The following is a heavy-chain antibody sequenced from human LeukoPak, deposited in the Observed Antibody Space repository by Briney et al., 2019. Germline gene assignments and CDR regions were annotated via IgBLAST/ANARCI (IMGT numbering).Heavy chain of an antibody. Sequence: ASVKVSCKVSGYTLTELSMHWVRQAPGKGLEWMGGFDPEDGETIYAQKFQGRVTMTEDTSTDTAYMELSSRRSEDTAVYYCARDRWLWFGEFPLYGMDVWGQGTTVTVSS. J-gene: IGHJ6*02. D-gene: IGHD3-10*01. CDR3: ARDRWLWFGEFPLYGMDV. CDR1: GYTLTELS. CDR2: FDPEDGET. V-gene: IGHV1-24*01.